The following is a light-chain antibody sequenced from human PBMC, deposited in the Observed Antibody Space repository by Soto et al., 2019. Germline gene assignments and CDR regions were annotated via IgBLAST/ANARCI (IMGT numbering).Light chain of an antibody. Sequence: DIQMTQSPSSLSASVGDRVTITCRASQAISHYLAWYQQKPGKVPTLLISAASTLQSGVPSRFSGSGSGTDFTLTISSLQPEDVATYYCQKFNAVPTFGGGTKVEI. J-gene: IGKJ4*01. CDR1: QAISHY. CDR3: QKFNAVPT. CDR2: AAS. V-gene: IGKV1-27*01.